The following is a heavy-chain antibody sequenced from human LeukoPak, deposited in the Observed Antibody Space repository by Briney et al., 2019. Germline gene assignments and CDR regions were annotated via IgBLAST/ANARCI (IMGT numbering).Heavy chain of an antibody. CDR1: GGSISSYY. D-gene: IGHD3-9*01. CDR3: ARDRGAYDILTGYYTAWFDP. J-gene: IGHJ5*02. CDR2: NYTSGST. Sequence: SETLSLTCTVSGGSISSYYWSWIRQPAGKGLEWIGRNYTSGSTNYNPSLKSRVTMSVDTSKNQFSLKLSSVTAADTAVYYCARDRGAYDILTGYYTAWFDPWGQGTLVTVSS. V-gene: IGHV4-4*07.